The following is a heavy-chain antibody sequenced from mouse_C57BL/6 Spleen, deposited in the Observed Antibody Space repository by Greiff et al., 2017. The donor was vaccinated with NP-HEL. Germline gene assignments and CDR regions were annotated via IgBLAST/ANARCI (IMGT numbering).Heavy chain of an antibody. CDR1: GYTFTGYW. CDR2: ILPGSGST. Sequence: QVQLQQSGAELMKPGASVKLSCKATGYTFTGYWIEWVKQRPGHGLEWIGEILPGSGSTNYNEKFKGKATFTADTSSNTAYMQLSSLTTEDSAIYCWARGGGPYYDYEGFAYWGQGTLVTVSA. CDR3: ARGGGPYYDYEGFAY. J-gene: IGHJ3*01. V-gene: IGHV1-9*01. D-gene: IGHD2-4*01.